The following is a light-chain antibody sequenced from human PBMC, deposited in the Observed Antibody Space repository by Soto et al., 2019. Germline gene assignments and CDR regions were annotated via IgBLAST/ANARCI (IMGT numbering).Light chain of an antibody. CDR2: IND. CDR3: QSYDSRLSGVI. J-gene: IGLJ2*01. CDR1: TSNIGSDYG. V-gene: IGLV1-40*01. Sequence: QSVLTQPPSVSGAPGQRVTISCTGGTSNIGSDYGVHWYQQLPGRAPRLLIYINDKRPPGVPDRFSGSKSGTSASLAITELQAEDEADYYCQSYDSRLSGVIFGGGTKLTVL.